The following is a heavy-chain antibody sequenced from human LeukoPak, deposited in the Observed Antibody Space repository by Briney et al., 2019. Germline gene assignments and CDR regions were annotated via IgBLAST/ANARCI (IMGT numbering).Heavy chain of an antibody. J-gene: IGHJ5*02. Sequence: GGSLRLSCTGSGFSFSSYSMNWVRQTPGKGLEWVSFISSGGRYIYYADSVKGRFTVSRDNAKNSLYLQMNSLRAEDTAVYYCARLIARIAAAGKNWFDPWGQGTLVTVSS. V-gene: IGHV3-21*01. CDR2: ISSGGRYI. CDR3: ARLIARIAAAGKNWFDP. D-gene: IGHD6-13*01. CDR1: GFSFSSYS.